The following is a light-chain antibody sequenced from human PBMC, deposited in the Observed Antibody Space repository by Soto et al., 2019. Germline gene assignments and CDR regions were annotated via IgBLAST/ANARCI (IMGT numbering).Light chain of an antibody. Sequence: DVVMTQSPLSLPVTLGQPASISCRSSQSLVYSDGNTYLNWFQQRPGQSPRRLIYKVSNRDSGGPDRFSGSVSGSDFTLKISRVEAVYVGVSYCMASTPWRTLGQGTKVEIK. J-gene: IGKJ1*01. CDR1: QSLVYSDGNTY. CDR3: MASTPWRT. V-gene: IGKV2-30*01. CDR2: KVS.